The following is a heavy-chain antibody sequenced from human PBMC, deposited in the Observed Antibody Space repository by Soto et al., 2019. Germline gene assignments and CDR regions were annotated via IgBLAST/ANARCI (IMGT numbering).Heavy chain of an antibody. CDR2: VSGSGGTT. V-gene: IGHV3-23*01. CDR3: TRGPGVREVALVFGY. J-gene: IGHJ4*02. D-gene: IGHD3-10*01. Sequence: EVQLLESGGGLVKPGGSLRLSCAASGFSFNTYAMTWVRQAPGKGLEWVSSVSGSGGTTYYADSVKGRFTISRDNSKNTLYMQMNSLRADDTAIYYCTRGPGVREVALVFGYWGQGALVTVSS. CDR1: GFSFNTYA.